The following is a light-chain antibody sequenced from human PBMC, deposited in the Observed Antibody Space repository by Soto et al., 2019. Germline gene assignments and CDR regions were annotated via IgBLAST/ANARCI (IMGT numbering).Light chain of an antibody. J-gene: IGKJ2*01. CDR1: QVIRND. CDR3: LQRHT. Sequence: AIQMTQSPSSLSASVGDRVTITCRECQVIRNDLGWYQQKPGKAPKLLIYAASSLQSGVPSRFSGSGSGTDFTLTISSPQPDDFATYSCLQRHTFGQGTKLEIK. CDR2: AAS. V-gene: IGKV1-6*01.